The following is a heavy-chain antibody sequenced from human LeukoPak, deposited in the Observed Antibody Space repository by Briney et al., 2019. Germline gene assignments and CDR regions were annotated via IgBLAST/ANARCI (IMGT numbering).Heavy chain of an antibody. CDR3: ASLGIASAGTWWFDP. CDR1: GGSISSYY. Sequence: PSETLSLTCNVSGGSISSYYWSWVRQPAGKGLEWIGRIYTSGSTKNNYNPSLKSRVTMSVDTSKNQFSLNLSSVTAADTAVYYCASLGIASAGTWWFDPWGQGTLVTVSS. V-gene: IGHV4-4*07. CDR2: IYTSGSTKN. D-gene: IGHD6-13*01. J-gene: IGHJ5*02.